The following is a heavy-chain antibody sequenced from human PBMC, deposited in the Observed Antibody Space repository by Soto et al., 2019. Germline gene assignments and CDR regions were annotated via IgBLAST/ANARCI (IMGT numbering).Heavy chain of an antibody. J-gene: IGHJ3*02. D-gene: IGHD3-22*01. V-gene: IGHV1-8*01. CDR3: ARGREYYYDSSGYYDAFDI. CDR2: MNPNSGNT. CDR1: GYTFTSYD. Sequence: ASVKVSCKASGYTFTSYDINWVRQATGQGLEWMGWMNPNSGNTGYAQKFQGRVTMTRNTSISTAYMELTSLRSEDTAVYYCARGREYYYDSSGYYDAFDIWGQGTMVTV.